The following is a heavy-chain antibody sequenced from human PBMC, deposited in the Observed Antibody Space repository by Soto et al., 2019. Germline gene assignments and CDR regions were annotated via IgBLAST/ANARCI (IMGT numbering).Heavy chain of an antibody. J-gene: IGHJ3*02. CDR1: GGSISSSIW. Sequence: SETLSLTCAVSGGSISSSIWWSWVRQPPGKGLEWIGEIYHSGSTNYNPSLKSRVTISVDKSKNQFSLKLSSVTAADTAVYYCASPQRGSGFDIWGQGTMVTVSS. D-gene: IGHD2-15*01. CDR3: ASPQRGSGFDI. V-gene: IGHV4-4*02. CDR2: IYHSGST.